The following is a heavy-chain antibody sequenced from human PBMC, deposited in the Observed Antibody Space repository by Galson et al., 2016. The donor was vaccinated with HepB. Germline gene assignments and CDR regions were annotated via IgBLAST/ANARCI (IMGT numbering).Heavy chain of an antibody. CDR2: ISVYSDGI. D-gene: IGHD3-10*01. CDR3: VRATNFYGSGLFYYHGMDV. Sequence: QTPGRGLEWVSSISVYSDGIYYAASVKGRFAISRDNAENSLYLQMSSLRAEDTAVYYCVRATNFYGSGLFYYHGMDVWGQGTTVTVSS. V-gene: IGHV3-21*06. J-gene: IGHJ6*02.